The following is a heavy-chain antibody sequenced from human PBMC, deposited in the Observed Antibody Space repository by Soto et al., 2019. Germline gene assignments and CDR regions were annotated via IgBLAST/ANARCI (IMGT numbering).Heavy chain of an antibody. V-gene: IGHV1-3*01. CDR2: LNAGNGNT. J-gene: IGHJ4*02. D-gene: IGHD2-15*01. Sequence: GASVKVSCKTSGYTFTSYAMHWVRQAPGQRLERMGWLNAGNGNTKSSQKFQDRATITRDTSASTAYMGLSSLRSEDTAVYYCARGERVVCDYWGQGTLVTVSS. CDR3: ARGERVVCDY. CDR1: GYTFTSYA.